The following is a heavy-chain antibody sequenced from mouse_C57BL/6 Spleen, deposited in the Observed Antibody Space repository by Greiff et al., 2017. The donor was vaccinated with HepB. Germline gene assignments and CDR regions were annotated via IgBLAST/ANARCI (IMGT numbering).Heavy chain of an antibody. J-gene: IGHJ3*01. CDR1: GYSITSGYY. CDR3: ARDGYYGSSWFAY. D-gene: IGHD1-1*01. V-gene: IGHV3-6*01. Sequence: EVKLQESGPGLVKPSQSLSLTCSVTGYSITSGYYWNWIRQFPGNKLEWMGYISYDGSNNYNPSLKNRISITRDTSKNQFFLKLNSVTTEDTATYYCARDGYYGSSWFAYWGQGTLVTVSA. CDR2: ISYDGSN.